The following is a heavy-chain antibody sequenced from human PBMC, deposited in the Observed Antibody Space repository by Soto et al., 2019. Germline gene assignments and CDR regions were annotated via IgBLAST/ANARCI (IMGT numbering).Heavy chain of an antibody. D-gene: IGHD2-21*02. CDR3: TTRMTAHFDY. V-gene: IGHV3-23*01. CDR1: GFTVSHYT. J-gene: IGHJ4*02. Sequence: PGGSLRLSCVASGFTVSHYTLNWVRRAPGKGLEWVSTISDRPTGHTHYAESVRGRFTISRDDSRDTVFLQMDSLRAEDTAVYYCTTRMTAHFDYWGQGVLVTVSS. CDR2: ISDRPTGHT.